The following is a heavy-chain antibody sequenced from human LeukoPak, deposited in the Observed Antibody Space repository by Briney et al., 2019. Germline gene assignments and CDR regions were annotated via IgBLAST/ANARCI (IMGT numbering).Heavy chain of an antibody. CDR2: ISGSGDST. Sequence: GGSLRLSCTGSGFIFDTHTLTWVRQAPGKGLEWVASISGSGDSTNYGDSVKGRFTISRDNFKRTVHLEMSNLRADDTAMYYCVRRAAVRGMDFWGLGTTVMVSS. D-gene: IGHD1-14*01. V-gene: IGHV3-23*01. CDR3: VRRAAVRGMDF. J-gene: IGHJ6*02. CDR1: GFIFDTHT.